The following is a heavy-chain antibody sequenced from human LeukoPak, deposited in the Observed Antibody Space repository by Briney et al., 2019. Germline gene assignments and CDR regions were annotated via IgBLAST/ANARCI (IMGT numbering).Heavy chain of an antibody. CDR1: VFAFKNYA. J-gene: IGHJ4*02. Sequence: GGSLRLSCAASVFAFKNYAMSWVRQAPGRGLEWVSSIGGSGGSTYYADSVRGRFTMSRDNSKNTLYLQMNSLRAEDTAVYFCAKHGESSGYYVFLCCFDYWGQGTLVTVSS. CDR3: AKHGESSGYYVFLCCFDY. CDR2: IGGSGGST. V-gene: IGHV3-23*01. D-gene: IGHD6-19*01.